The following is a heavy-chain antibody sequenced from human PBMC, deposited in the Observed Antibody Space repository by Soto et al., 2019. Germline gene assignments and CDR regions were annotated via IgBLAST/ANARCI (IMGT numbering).Heavy chain of an antibody. CDR2: IPSRGRP. D-gene: IGHD5-12*01. J-gene: IGHJ5*02. Sequence: PSETLSLTCSVSGASISCGSYYWSWLRQPPGKGLEWIGYIPSRGRPFYNPSLTSRGTISADSSKNQLSLQLTSVTDADTAVYYCVRDQYSGYDFALWGQGNLVTSPQ. CDR1: GASISCGSYY. V-gene: IGHV4-30-4*01. CDR3: VRDQYSGYDFAL.